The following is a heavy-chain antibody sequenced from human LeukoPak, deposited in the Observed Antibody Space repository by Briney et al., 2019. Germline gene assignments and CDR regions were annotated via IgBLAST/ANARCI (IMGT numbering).Heavy chain of an antibody. Sequence: ASVKVSCKASGYTFTSYDINWVRQATGQGLEWMGWMNPNSGDTGYAQNFQGRFNMTRNTSKSTAYMELSSLRSEDTAVYYCARARGYNYGYVDYWGQGTLVTVSS. V-gene: IGHV1-8*01. CDR2: MNPNSGDT. J-gene: IGHJ4*02. CDR3: ARARGYNYGYVDY. CDR1: GYTFTSYD. D-gene: IGHD5-18*01.